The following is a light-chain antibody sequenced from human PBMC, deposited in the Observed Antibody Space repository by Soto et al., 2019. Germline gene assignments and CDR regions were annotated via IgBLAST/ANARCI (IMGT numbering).Light chain of an antibody. CDR2: EVG. CDR3: SSYTSRNTLV. J-gene: IGLJ1*01. V-gene: IGLV2-14*01. Sequence: QSVLTQPASVSGSPGQSITISCTGASDDIAGYNYVCWYQQYPAKAPKLIIYEVGNRPSGVSNRFSGSKSGNTASLTISGLQFEDEADYYCSSYTSRNTLVYGTGTKVTVL. CDR1: SDDIAGYNY.